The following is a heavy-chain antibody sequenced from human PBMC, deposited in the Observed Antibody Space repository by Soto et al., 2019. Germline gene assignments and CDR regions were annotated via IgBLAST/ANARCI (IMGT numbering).Heavy chain of an antibody. J-gene: IGHJ5*02. D-gene: IGHD4-17*01. CDR1: GATLNNYI. CDR3: ARGGVVDYGDYNT. CDR2: IIPILGIP. V-gene: IGHV1-69*02. Sequence: QVNLVQSGAEVRKPGSSVKVSCKTSGATLNNYIIGWVRQAPGQGLEWMGRIIPILGIPNYSQRFQDRLTITADRSKSTLYMELSSLRSDDTAIYFCARGGVVDYGDYNTWGQGTLVTVSS.